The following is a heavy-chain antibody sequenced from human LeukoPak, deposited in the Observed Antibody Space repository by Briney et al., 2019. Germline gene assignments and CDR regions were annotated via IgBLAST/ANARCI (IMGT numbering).Heavy chain of an antibody. V-gene: IGHV4-39*01. D-gene: IGHD2-15*01. CDR3: ASLGYCSGGSCYGGANWFDP. J-gene: IGHJ5*02. CDR2: IYYSGST. CDR1: GGSISSSSYY. Sequence: PSETLSLTCTVSGGSISSSSYYWGWIRQPPGKGLEWIGSIYYSGSTYYNPSLKSRVTISVDTSKNQFSLKLSSVTAADTAVYYCASLGYCSGGSCYGGANWFDPWGQGTLVTVSS.